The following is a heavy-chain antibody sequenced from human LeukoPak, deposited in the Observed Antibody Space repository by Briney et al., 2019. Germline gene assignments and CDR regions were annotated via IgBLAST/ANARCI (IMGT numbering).Heavy chain of an antibody. Sequence: SETLSLPCAVSGGSISIGDWWSWVRHPPGKGLEWMGEIFHSGSTNYNPSLKSRVTISVDKSKNQFSLNLRSVTAADTAVYYCARATYYDTLTGYFKGLDYWGQGTLVTVSS. V-gene: IGHV4-4*02. J-gene: IGHJ4*02. CDR2: IFHSGST. CDR3: ARATYYDTLTGYFKGLDY. D-gene: IGHD3-9*01. CDR1: GGSISIGDW.